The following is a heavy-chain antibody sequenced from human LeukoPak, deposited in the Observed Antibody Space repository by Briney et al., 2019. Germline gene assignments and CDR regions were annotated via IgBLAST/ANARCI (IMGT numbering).Heavy chain of an antibody. Sequence: SETLSLTCTVSGGSISSSSYYWGWIRQPPGKGLEWIGYIYYSGSTNYNPSLKSRVTISVDTSKNQFSLKLSSVTAADTAVYYCARANVLLWFGELLGAFDIWGQGTMVTVSS. CDR1: GGSISSSSYY. V-gene: IGHV4-61*05. CDR2: IYYSGST. J-gene: IGHJ3*02. CDR3: ARANVLLWFGELLGAFDI. D-gene: IGHD3-10*01.